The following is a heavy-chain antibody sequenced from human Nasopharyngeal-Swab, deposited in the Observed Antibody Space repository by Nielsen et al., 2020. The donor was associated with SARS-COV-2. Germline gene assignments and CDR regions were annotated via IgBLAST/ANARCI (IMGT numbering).Heavy chain of an antibody. V-gene: IGHV3-13*05. Sequence: GGSLRLSCAASGFTFSSYDMHWVRQATGKGLEWVSAIGTAGDPYYPGSVKGRFTISRENAKNSLYLQMNSLRAGDTAVYYCAKDPLYSGYDLRYYFDYWGQGTLVTVSS. CDR3: AKDPLYSGYDLRYYFDY. D-gene: IGHD5-12*01. CDR2: IGTAGDP. J-gene: IGHJ4*02. CDR1: GFTFSSYD.